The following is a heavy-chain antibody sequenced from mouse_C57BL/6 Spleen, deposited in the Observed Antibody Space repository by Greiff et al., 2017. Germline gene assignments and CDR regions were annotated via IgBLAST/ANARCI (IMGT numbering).Heavy chain of an antibody. CDR1: GYTFTDYY. CDR3: AREGRLRLGSYFDY. J-gene: IGHJ2*01. D-gene: IGHD2-2*01. Sequence: VQLQQSGPELVKPGASVKISCKASGYTFTDYYMNWVKQSHGKSLEWIGDINPNNGGTSYNQKFKGKATLTVDKSSSTAYMELRSLTSEDSAVYYCAREGRLRLGSYFDYWGQGTTLTVSS. CDR2: INPNNGGT. V-gene: IGHV1-26*01.